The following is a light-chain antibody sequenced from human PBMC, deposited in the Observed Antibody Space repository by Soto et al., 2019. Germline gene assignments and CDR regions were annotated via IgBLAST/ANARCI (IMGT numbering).Light chain of an antibody. V-gene: IGKV3-20*01. CDR1: QSVRSSY. CDR2: GAS. CDR3: QQYGSSPYT. Sequence: EIVLTQSPGTLSLSPGEKATLSCRASQSVRSSYLAWYQQKPGQAPRLLIYGASSRATGIPDRFSGSGSGTDFTLTIGRLEPEDFAVYYWQQYGSSPYTFGQGTKLEIK. J-gene: IGKJ2*01.